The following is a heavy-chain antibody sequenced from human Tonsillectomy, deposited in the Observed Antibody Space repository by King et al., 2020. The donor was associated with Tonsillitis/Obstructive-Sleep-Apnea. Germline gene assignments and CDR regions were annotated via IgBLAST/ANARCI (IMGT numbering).Heavy chain of an antibody. J-gene: IGHJ3*02. V-gene: IGHV3-9*01. D-gene: IGHD3-16*02. Sequence: VQLVESGGGLVQPGRSLRLSCAASGFTFDDYAMHWVRQVPGEGLEWVSGISWNSGSIAYADSVKGRFTISRDNAENSLYLQMNTLRTEDTALYYCVKVSMVFDWGSYRPFDIWGQGTMVTVSS. CDR3: VKVSMVFDWGSYRPFDI. CDR2: ISWNSGSI. CDR1: GFTFDDYA.